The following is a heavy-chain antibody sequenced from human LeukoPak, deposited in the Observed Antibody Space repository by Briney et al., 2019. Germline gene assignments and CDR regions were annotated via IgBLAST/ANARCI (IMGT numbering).Heavy chain of an antibody. Sequence: SGGSLRLSCAASGFTFSDYWMPWVRQAPGKGLVWVSRINPDGSSASYADSVKGRFTISRDNAKNTLYLQMNSLRAEDTAVYYCARFKVTVTSIPWGQGTLVTVSS. CDR3: ARFKVTVTSIP. CDR1: GFTFSDYW. V-gene: IGHV3-74*01. D-gene: IGHD4-11*01. CDR2: INPDGSSA. J-gene: IGHJ5*02.